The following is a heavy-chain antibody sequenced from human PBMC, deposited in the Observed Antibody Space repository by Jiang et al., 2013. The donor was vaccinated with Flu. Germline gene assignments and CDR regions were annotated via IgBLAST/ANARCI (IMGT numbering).Heavy chain of an antibody. D-gene: IGHD3-3*01. CDR2: INTNTGNP. CDR3: ARDSSYYDFWSGYYFSSGYYYYGMDV. J-gene: IGHJ6*02. CDR1: GYTFTSYA. V-gene: IGHV7-4-1*01. Sequence: QSGPELKKPGASVKVSCKASGYTFTSYAMNWVRQAPGQGLEWMGWINTNTGNPTYAQGFTGRFVFSLDTSVSTAYLQICSLKAEDTAVYYCARDSSYYDFWSGYYFSSGYYYYGMDVWGQGTTVTVSS.